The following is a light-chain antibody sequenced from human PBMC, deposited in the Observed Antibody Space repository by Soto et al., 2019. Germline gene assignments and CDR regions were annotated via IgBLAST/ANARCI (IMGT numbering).Light chain of an antibody. CDR3: QQYDKLPWT. CDR1: QDISNY. J-gene: IGKJ1*01. Sequence: DIQMTQSPSSLSASVGDRVTITCQASQDISNYLNWYQQKPGKAPKLLIYDASNLETGVPSRFSGSGSGTDFTLSISSQQPEDIATYYWQQYDKLPWTFGKGTKVEIK. CDR2: DAS. V-gene: IGKV1-33*01.